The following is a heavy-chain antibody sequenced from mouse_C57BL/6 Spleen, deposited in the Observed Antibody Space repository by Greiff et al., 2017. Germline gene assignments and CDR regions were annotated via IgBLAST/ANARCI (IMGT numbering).Heavy chain of an antibody. D-gene: IGHD4-1*01. Sequence: VQLQQSGAELVKPGASVKISCKASGYAFSSYWMNWVKQRPGKGLEWIGQIYPGDGDTNYNGKFKGKATLTADKSSSTAYMQLSSLTSEDSAVYFCARSELTGNFDYWGQGTTLTVSS. V-gene: IGHV1-80*01. CDR3: ARSELTGNFDY. CDR1: GYAFSSYW. J-gene: IGHJ2*01. CDR2: IYPGDGDT.